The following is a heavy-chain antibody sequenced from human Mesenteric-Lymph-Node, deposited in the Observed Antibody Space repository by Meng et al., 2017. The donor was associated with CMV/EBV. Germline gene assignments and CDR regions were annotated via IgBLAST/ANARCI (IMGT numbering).Heavy chain of an antibody. J-gene: IGHJ1*01. V-gene: IGHV1-8*01. D-gene: IGHD3-22*01. CDR2: MKPNSGNT. CDR3: ARGGSYYDSSGSILEYFQH. CDR1: TFTSYD. Sequence: TFTSYDINWVRQATGQGLEWMGWMKPNSGNTGYAQKFQGRVTMTRNTSISTAYMELSSLRSEDTAVYYCARGGSYYDSSGSILEYFQHWGQGTLVTVSS.